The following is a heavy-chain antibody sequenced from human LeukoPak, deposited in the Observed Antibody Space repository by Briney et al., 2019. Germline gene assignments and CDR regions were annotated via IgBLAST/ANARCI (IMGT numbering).Heavy chain of an antibody. Sequence: SETPSLTCTVSGGSISSYYWSWIRQPPGKGLEWIGYIYYSGSTNYNPSLKSRVTISVDTSKNQFSLKLSSVTAADTAVYYCARERGRSYGSVPYYYYYMDVWGKGTTVTVSS. D-gene: IGHD5-18*01. CDR2: IYYSGST. V-gene: IGHV4-59*01. J-gene: IGHJ6*03. CDR1: GGSISSYY. CDR3: ARERGRSYGSVPYYYYYMDV.